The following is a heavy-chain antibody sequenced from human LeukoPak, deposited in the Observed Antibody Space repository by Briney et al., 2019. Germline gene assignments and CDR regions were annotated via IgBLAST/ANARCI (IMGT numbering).Heavy chain of an antibody. D-gene: IGHD3-22*01. CDR2: ISSSSSYI. V-gene: IGHV3-21*01. Sequence: GGSLRLSCAASGFTFSSYSMNWVRQAPGKGLEWVSSISSSSSYIYYADSVKGRFTISRDNAKNSLYLQMNSLRAEDTAVYYCARDRETYYYDSSGYYSYDAFDIWGQGTMVTVSS. J-gene: IGHJ3*02. CDR1: GFTFSSYS. CDR3: ARDRETYYYDSSGYYSYDAFDI.